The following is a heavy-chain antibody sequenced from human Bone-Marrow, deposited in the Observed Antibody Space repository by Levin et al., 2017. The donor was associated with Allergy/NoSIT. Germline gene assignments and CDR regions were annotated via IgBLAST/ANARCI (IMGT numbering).Heavy chain of an antibody. D-gene: IGHD2-21*01. CDR1: GFTFNNYG. V-gene: IGHV3-23*01. CDR3: AKWASYCGGDCYWFAPFDC. Sequence: LGESLKISCAASGFTFNNYGLSWVRQAPGKGLEWVSAISGSGNNIYYADSVRGRFTISRDNSKNTLDLQLNSLTAEDTAVYYCAKWASYCGGDCYWFAPFDCWGQGALVTVSS. CDR2: ISGSGNNI. J-gene: IGHJ4*02.